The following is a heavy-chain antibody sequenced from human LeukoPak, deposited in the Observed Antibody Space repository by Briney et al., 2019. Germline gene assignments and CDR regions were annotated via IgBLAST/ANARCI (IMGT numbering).Heavy chain of an antibody. CDR3: ARASYSYDINGWVPFDY. Sequence: SETLSLTCTVSGNSISSGDYYWSWIRQRAGKGLEWIGRIYTSGSTNYNPSLKSRVTISGDTSKNQFSLRLSSVTAADTAVYYCARASYSYDINGWVPFDYWGQGTLVTVSS. V-gene: IGHV4-61*02. CDR2: IYTSGST. D-gene: IGHD3-22*01. CDR1: GNSISSGDYY. J-gene: IGHJ4*02.